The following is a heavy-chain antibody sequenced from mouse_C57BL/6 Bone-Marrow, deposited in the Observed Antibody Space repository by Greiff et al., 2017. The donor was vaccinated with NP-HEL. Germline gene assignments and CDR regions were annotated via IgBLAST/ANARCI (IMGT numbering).Heavy chain of an antibody. CDR3: ARWTYYGSSYWYFDV. Sequence: EVQLQESGPGLAKPSQTLSLTCSVTGYSITSDYWNWIRKFPGNKLEYMGYISYSGSTYYNPSLKSRISITRDTSTTQYSLQLNSVTTEDTATDYGARWTYYGSSYWYFDVWGTGTTVTVSS. V-gene: IGHV3-8*01. D-gene: IGHD1-1*01. CDR1: GYSITSDY. CDR2: ISYSGST. J-gene: IGHJ1*03.